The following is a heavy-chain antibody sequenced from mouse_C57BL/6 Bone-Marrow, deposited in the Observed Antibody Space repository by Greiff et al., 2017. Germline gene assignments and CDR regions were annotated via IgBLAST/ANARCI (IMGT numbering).Heavy chain of an antibody. Sequence: EVQLQQSGPVLVQPAASVKMSCKASGYTFTDSYMNWVKQSHGKSLEWIGVINPYNGGTSYNQKFKGKATLTVDKSSSTAYMELNSLTSEDSAVYYCAGLGLVHAMDYWGQGTSVTVSS. CDR2: INPYNGGT. CDR1: GYTFTDSY. V-gene: IGHV1-19*01. CDR3: AGLGLVHAMDY. D-gene: IGHD3-3*01. J-gene: IGHJ4*01.